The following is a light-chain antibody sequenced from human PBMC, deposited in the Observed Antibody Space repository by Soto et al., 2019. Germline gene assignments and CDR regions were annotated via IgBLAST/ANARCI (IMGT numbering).Light chain of an antibody. Sequence: DIQMTQSTSTLSASVGDRVTITCRASQTISSWLAWYQQKPGKAPKLLIYKASNLDSGVPSRFSGNGSGTEFTLTISSLQPDDFATYYCQQYDSYSTFGQGTKLEL. CDR2: KAS. CDR1: QTISSW. CDR3: QQYDSYST. V-gene: IGKV1-5*03. J-gene: IGKJ1*01.